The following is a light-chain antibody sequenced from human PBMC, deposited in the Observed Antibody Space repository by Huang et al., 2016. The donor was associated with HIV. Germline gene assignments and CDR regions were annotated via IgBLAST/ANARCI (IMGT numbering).Light chain of an antibody. Sequence: DIQMTQSPSSLSASVGDRVTIACRASQRISSYLNWYQQKPGKAPKLLIYAASSLQSGVPSRFGGSGSGTDFTLTISNLQPEDFATYYCQQSYSTPYTFGQGTKLEIK. CDR2: AAS. J-gene: IGKJ2*01. CDR3: QQSYSTPYT. CDR1: QRISSY. V-gene: IGKV1-39*01.